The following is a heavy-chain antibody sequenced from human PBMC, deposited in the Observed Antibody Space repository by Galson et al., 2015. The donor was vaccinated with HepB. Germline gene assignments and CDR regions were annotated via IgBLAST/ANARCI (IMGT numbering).Heavy chain of an antibody. CDR1: GGTFSNYT. Sequence: QSGAEVKRPGASVKVSCKASGGTFSNYTISWVRQAPGQGLEWMGRIIPIFPTTNYAQNLQGRVTITADKSTSTAYMELTSLRSEDTAVYYCARGKSCLSNTCYTHFDYWGQGTLVTVSS. CDR3: ARGKSCLSNTCYTHFDY. CDR2: IIPIFPTT. J-gene: IGHJ4*02. D-gene: IGHD3-16*02. V-gene: IGHV1-69*06.